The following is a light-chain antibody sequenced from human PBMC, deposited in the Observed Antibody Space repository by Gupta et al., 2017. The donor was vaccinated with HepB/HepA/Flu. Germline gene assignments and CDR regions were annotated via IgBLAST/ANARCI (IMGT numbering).Light chain of an antibody. V-gene: IGLV1-44*01. CDR1: SSNLGSNT. Sequence: QPVLTQPPSASGTPGQRVTNPCSGSSSNLGSNTVNWHQPLPGPAPNLLIYSNNRRRSGVPDRFSGSKSGTSASVAISGLQAEDGADYYCAAWDDSLNGRVFGGGTKLTVL. CDR3: AAWDDSLNGRV. J-gene: IGLJ3*02. CDR2: SNN.